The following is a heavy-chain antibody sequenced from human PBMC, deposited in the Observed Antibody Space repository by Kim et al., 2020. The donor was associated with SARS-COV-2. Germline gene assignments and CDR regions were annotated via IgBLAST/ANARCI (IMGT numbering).Heavy chain of an antibody. CDR1: GGSISSGGYY. Sequence: SETLSLTCTVSGGSISSGGYYWSWIRQHPGKGLEWIGYIYYSGSTYYNPYLKSRVTISVDTSKNQFSLKLSSVTAADTAVYYCARVEGITIFGVVIIGAFDIWGQGTMVTVSS. CDR2: IYYSGST. J-gene: IGHJ3*02. D-gene: IGHD3-3*01. CDR3: ARVEGITIFGVVIIGAFDI. V-gene: IGHV4-31*03.